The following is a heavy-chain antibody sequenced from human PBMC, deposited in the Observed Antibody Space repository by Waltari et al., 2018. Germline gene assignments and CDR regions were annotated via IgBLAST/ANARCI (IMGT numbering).Heavy chain of an antibody. CDR2: ISWNSGSI. D-gene: IGHD5-12*01. CDR1: GFTFDGYA. J-gene: IGHJ4*02. CDR3: AKDNVRWLEVYYFDY. V-gene: IGHV3-9*01. Sequence: EVQLVESGGGLVQPGRSLRLSCAASGFTFDGYAMHWVRQARGKGLEWVSGISWNSGSIGYADSVKGRFTISRDNAKNSLYLQMNSLRAEDTALYYCAKDNVRWLEVYYFDYWGQGTLVTVSS.